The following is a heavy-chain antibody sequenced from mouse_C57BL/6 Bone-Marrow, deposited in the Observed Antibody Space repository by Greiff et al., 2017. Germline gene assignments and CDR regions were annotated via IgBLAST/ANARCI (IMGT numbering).Heavy chain of an antibody. CDR1: GYSFTDYN. D-gene: IGHD3-1*01. Sequence: VQLMESGPELVKPGASVKISCKASGYSFTDYNMNWVKQSNGKSLEWIGVINPNYGTTSYNQKFKGKATLTVDQTSSTAYMQLNSLKSEDSAVYYCAREGPQLDYAMDYWGQGTSVTVSS. CDR3: AREGPQLDYAMDY. CDR2: INPNYGTT. J-gene: IGHJ4*01. V-gene: IGHV1-39*01.